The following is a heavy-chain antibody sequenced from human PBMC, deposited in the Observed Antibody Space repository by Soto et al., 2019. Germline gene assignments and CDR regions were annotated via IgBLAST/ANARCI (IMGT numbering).Heavy chain of an antibody. V-gene: IGHV1-8*01. J-gene: IGHJ4*02. CDR1: GYTFTSYD. D-gene: IGHD4-17*01. CDR3: ARSTNDYGDRH. CDR2: MNPNSGNT. Sequence: QVQLVQSGAEVKKPGASVKVSCKASGYTFTSYDINWVRQATGQGLEWMGWMNPNSGNTGYAQKCRCXVTMTRNTSISTAYMELSSLRSEDTAVYYCARSTNDYGDRHWGQGTLVTVSS.